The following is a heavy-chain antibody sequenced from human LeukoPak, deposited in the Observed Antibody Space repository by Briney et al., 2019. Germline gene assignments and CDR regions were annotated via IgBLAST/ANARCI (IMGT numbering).Heavy chain of an antibody. D-gene: IGHD5-24*01. Sequence: GGSLRLSCAASGFTFKKYWMNWVRQVPGKGLECLANIKEDGSETYYADSVKGRFTISRDNPKNLLFLQINSLRVKDTAVYYCARETPRRGETRDGYRWGQGTLVTVSS. CDR1: GFTFKKYW. J-gene: IGHJ4*02. V-gene: IGHV3-7*01. CDR2: IKEDGSET. CDR3: ARETPRRGETRDGYR.